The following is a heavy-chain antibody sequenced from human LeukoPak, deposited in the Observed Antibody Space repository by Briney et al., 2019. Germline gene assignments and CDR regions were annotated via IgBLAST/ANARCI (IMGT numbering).Heavy chain of an antibody. CDR1: GFTFSNYA. J-gene: IGHJ4*02. CDR3: AREFTYGIDY. CDR2: IKQDGSET. V-gene: IGHV3-7*01. Sequence: PGGSLRLSCAASGFTFSNYAMSWVRQAPGKGLEWVANIKQDGSETYYVDSVKGRFTISRDNAKNSLYLQMNSLRAEDTAVFYCAREFTYGIDYWGQGTLVTVSS. D-gene: IGHD3-10*01.